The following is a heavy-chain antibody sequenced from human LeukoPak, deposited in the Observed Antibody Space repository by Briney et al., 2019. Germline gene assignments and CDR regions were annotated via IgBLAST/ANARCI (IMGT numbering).Heavy chain of an antibody. CDR1: GFTLSSYW. J-gene: IGHJ4*02. Sequence: GGSLRLSCAASGFTLSSYWMSWVRQAPGKRLEWVANIKKDGSEKYYVDSVKGRFTISRDNAKTSLYLQMNSLRAEDTAVYYCARDLSGVTGYTYGRGIDYWGQGTLVTVSS. V-gene: IGHV3-7*01. CDR2: IKKDGSEK. D-gene: IGHD5-18*01. CDR3: ARDLSGVTGYTYGRGIDY.